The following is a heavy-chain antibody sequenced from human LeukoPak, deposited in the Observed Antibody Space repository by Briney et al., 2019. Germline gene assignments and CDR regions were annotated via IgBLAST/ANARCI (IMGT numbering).Heavy chain of an antibody. J-gene: IGHJ4*02. Sequence: PGGSLRLSCAASGFTFDDYAMHWVRQAPGKGLEWVSGISWNSGSIGYADSVKGRFTISRGNAKNTLYLQMNSLRAEDTAVYYCARALVPAAIFTGWGQGTLVTVSS. CDR2: ISWNSGSI. CDR3: ARALVPAAIFTG. CDR1: GFTFDDYA. V-gene: IGHV3-9*01. D-gene: IGHD2-2*01.